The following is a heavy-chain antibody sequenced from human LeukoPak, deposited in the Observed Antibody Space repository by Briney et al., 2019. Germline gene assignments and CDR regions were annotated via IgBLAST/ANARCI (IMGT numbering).Heavy chain of an antibody. V-gene: IGHV4-59*01. CDR1: GGSISSYY. CDR3: ARFLINYYDNSYDAFDI. CDR2: IYYSGST. Sequence: SETLSLTCTVSGGSISSYYWSWSRQPPGKGLEWVGYIYYSGSTNYNPSLKSRVTISVDTSKNQFSLKLSSVTAADTAEYYCARFLINYYDNSYDAFDIWGQGTMVTVSS. J-gene: IGHJ3*02. D-gene: IGHD3-22*01.